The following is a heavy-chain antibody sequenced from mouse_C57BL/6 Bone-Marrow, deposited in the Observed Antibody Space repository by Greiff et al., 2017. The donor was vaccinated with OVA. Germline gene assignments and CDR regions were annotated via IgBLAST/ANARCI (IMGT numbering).Heavy chain of an antibody. J-gene: IGHJ2*01. V-gene: IGHV1-81*01. CDR1: GYTFTSYG. CDR2: IYPRSGNT. Sequence: QVQLKESGAELARPGASVKLSCKASGYTFTSYGISWVKQRTGQGLEWIGEIYPRSGNTYYNEKFKGKATLTADKSSSTAYMELRSLTSEDSAVYFCAFYCYGSSYYWGQGTTLTVSS. D-gene: IGHD1-1*01. CDR3: AFYCYGSSYY.